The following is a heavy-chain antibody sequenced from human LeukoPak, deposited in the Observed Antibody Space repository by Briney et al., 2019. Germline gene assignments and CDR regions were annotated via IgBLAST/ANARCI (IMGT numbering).Heavy chain of an antibody. CDR1: GFNFKLYS. Sequence: PGGSLRLSCAASGFNFKLYSMHWVRQAPGKGLEGVSSISSRPTYKYYPASLKGRFTISRDNAKKSLFLQLASLRAEDTAVYSCARGGGAWGEFDYWGLGTLVIVSS. V-gene: IGHV3-21*01. CDR2: ISSRPTYK. D-gene: IGHD3-16*01. CDR3: ARGGGAWGEFDY. J-gene: IGHJ4*02.